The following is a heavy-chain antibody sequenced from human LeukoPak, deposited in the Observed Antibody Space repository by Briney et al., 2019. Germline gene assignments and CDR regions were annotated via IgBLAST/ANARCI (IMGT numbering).Heavy chain of an antibody. D-gene: IGHD6-19*01. CDR3: ARGYSSGWLGEIGY. CDR2: ISSSSSTI. CDR1: GFTFSSYS. Sequence: GGSLRLSCAASGFTFSSYSMTWVRQAPGKGLEWVSYISSSSSTIYYADSVKGRFTISRDNAKNTLYLQMNSLRAEDTAVYYCARGYSSGWLGEIGYWGQGTLVTVSS. J-gene: IGHJ4*02. V-gene: IGHV3-48*04.